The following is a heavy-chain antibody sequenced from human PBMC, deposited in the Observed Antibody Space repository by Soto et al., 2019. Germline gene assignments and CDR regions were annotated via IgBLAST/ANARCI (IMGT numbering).Heavy chain of an antibody. CDR1: GGTFSSYA. D-gene: IGHD6-19*01. CDR3: AKDPLSFYSSGWHDNLFDP. J-gene: IGHJ5*02. Sequence: SVKVSCKASGGTFSSYAISWVRQAPGQGLEWMGGIIPIFGTANYAQKFQGRVTITADESTSTAYMELSSLRSEDTAVYYCAKDPLSFYSSGWHDNLFDPWGQGTLVTVSS. CDR2: IIPIFGTA. V-gene: IGHV1-69*13.